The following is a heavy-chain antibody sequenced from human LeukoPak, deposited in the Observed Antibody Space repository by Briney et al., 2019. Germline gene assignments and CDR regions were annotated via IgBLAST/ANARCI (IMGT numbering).Heavy chain of an antibody. Sequence: SETLSLTCTVSGGSISSGSYYWSWIRQPAGKGLEWIGRIYTSGSTNYNPSLKSRVTMSGGRSKNQFSLKMTSVTAADTAVYYCAKSHPAVTTTDWYFDLWGRGTLVTVSS. CDR3: AKSHPAVTTTDWYFDL. CDR2: IYTSGST. V-gene: IGHV4-61*02. J-gene: IGHJ2*01. D-gene: IGHD4-17*01. CDR1: GGSISSGSYY.